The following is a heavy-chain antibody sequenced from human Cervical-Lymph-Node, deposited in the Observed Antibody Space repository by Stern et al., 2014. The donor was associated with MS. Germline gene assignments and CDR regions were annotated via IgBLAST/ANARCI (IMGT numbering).Heavy chain of an antibody. CDR2: FDHEDGKT. D-gene: IGHD4-11*01. Sequence: VQLVQSGAEVKKPGASVKVSCKGSGYTLTELYMHWVRQAPGKGLEWMGGFDHEDGKTIYAQKYQGIVTMTEDTSTDAAYMELSSLRSEDTAVYCCATGDGSNLPYCMDVWGQGTTVTVSS. CDR1: GYTLTELY. CDR3: ATGDGSNLPYCMDV. V-gene: IGHV1-24*01. J-gene: IGHJ6*02.